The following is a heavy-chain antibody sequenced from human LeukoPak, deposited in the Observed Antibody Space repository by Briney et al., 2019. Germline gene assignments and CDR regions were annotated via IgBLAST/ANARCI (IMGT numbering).Heavy chain of an antibody. CDR3: ARHRIVAAVGAFDY. Sequence: PTETLSLTCTVSGGSISSYYWSWIRQPPGKGLEWIGFIHYSGSTNYNPSLKSRVTMSVDTSRNQSSLKLSSVTAADTAVYYCARHRIVAAVGAFDYWGQGTLVTVSS. J-gene: IGHJ4*02. CDR1: GGSISSYY. D-gene: IGHD6-13*01. V-gene: IGHV4-59*08. CDR2: IHYSGST.